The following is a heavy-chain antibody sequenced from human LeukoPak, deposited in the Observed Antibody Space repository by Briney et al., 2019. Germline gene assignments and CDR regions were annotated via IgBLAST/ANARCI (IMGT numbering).Heavy chain of an antibody. CDR1: GYTFTSYY. CDR3: AREPRGDTAMVKSAFDI. D-gene: IGHD5-18*01. CDR2: INPSGGST. Sequence: ASVKVSCKASGYTFTSYYMHWVRQAPGQGLEWMGTINPSGGSTSYAQKFQGRVTMTRDTSTSTVYMELSSLRSEDTAVYYCAREPRGDTAMVKSAFDIWGQGTMVTVSS. J-gene: IGHJ3*02. V-gene: IGHV1-46*01.